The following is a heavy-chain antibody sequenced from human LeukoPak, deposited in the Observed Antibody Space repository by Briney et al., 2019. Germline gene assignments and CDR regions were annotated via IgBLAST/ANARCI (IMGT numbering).Heavy chain of an antibody. CDR3: VANMYKYMDV. V-gene: IGHV3-23*01. CDR1: RLTFSTYA. J-gene: IGHJ6*03. CDR2: ISGNGATT. D-gene: IGHD1-1*01. Sequence: GGSLRLSSAVSRLTFSTYAMSWVRQAPGRGLEWVSSISGNGATTYYADSVKGRFSISRDNSKKTAFLQMNSLRAEDTAVYYAVANMYKYMDVWGKGTTVTVSS.